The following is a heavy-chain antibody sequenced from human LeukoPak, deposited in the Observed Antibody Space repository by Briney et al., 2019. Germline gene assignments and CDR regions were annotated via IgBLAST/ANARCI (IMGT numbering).Heavy chain of an antibody. J-gene: IGHJ4*02. CDR2: IWYDGSNK. CDR3: ARDPYGDYYFDY. CDR1: GFTFSSYG. V-gene: IGHV3-33*01. Sequence: PGRSLRLSCAASGFTFSSYGMHWVRQAPGKGLEWVAVIWYDGSNKYYADSVKGRFTISRDNSKNTLYLQMNSLRAEDTAVYYCARDPYGDYYFDYWGQGTLVTVSS. D-gene: IGHD4-17*01.